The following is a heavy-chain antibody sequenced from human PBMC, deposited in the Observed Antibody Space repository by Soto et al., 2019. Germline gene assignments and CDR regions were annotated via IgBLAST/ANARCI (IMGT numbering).Heavy chain of an antibody. CDR1: GFTFSSYG. D-gene: IGHD6-19*01. CDR2: ISYDGNNE. CDR3: AKGGAYASGWFYAFDI. J-gene: IGHJ3*02. Sequence: QVRLVESGGGVVQPGRSLRLSCAASGFTFSSYGMHWVRQAPGKGLEWVAVISYDGNNEYYADSVKGRFTISRDNSKNTLYPQMDCLRCEDKAVYYCAKGGAYASGWFYAFDIWGRGTMVAVSS. V-gene: IGHV3-30*18.